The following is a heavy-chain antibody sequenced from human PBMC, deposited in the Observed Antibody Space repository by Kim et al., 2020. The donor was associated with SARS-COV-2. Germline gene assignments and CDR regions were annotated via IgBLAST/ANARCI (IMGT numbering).Heavy chain of an antibody. CDR3: TIDSGDWDIDY. D-gene: IGHD7-27*01. V-gene: IGHV1-2*06. CDR1: GHTFSDYH. Sequence: ASVKVSCKTSGHTFSDYHLNWVRQAPGQGLEWMGRITPNSGVTFYAQKFQGRVTMTRDTSISTAYMELTSLTSDDTAVYYCTIDSGDWDIDYWGQGALVIVSS. CDR2: ITPNSGVT. J-gene: IGHJ4*02.